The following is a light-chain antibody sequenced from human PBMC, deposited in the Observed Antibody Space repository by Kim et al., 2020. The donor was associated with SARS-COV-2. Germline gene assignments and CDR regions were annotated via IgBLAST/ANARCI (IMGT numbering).Light chain of an antibody. Sequence: VTQGNTAHTPSSRNNLGNRYPAWYQQRPGQSPVLVIYQDTKRPSGIPERFSGSNSGTTATLTISGTQAMDEADYYCQAWDSDNMVFGGGTQLTVL. CDR3: QAWDSDNMV. CDR1: NLGNRY. CDR2: QDT. J-gene: IGLJ2*01. V-gene: IGLV3-1*01.